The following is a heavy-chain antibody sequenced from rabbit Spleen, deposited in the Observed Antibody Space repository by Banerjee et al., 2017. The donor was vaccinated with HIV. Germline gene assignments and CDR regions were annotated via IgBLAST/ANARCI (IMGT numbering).Heavy chain of an antibody. CDR1: GLDFSSHDW. V-gene: IGHV1S40*01. J-gene: IGHJ4*01. CDR3: AKSSSDYSWGLDL. Sequence: QSLEESGGDLVKPGASLTLTCTASGLDFSSHDWIYWVRQAPGKGLEWIACIYAGSGGSTYYASWAKGRFTISKTSSTTVTLQMTSLTVADTATYFCAKSSSDYSWGLDLWGPGTLVTVS. CDR2: IYAGSGGST. D-gene: IGHD1-1*01.